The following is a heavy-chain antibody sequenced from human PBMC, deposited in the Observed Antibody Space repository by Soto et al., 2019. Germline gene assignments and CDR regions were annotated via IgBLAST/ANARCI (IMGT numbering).Heavy chain of an antibody. D-gene: IGHD2-2*01. V-gene: IGHV3-23*01. CDR3: ASDQRQCSSTTCYGNDAFDI. CDR2: VIGGGGTT. J-gene: IGHJ3*02. CDR1: GFTFSNYA. Sequence: EVQLLESGGGLVQPGGSLRLSCAASGFTFSNYAMSWVRQAPGKGLEWVSTVIGGGGTTYYADSVEGRFTISRDNSKNTLYLQTNSLRAEDTAVYYCASDQRQCSSTTCYGNDAFDIWGQGTMVTVSS.